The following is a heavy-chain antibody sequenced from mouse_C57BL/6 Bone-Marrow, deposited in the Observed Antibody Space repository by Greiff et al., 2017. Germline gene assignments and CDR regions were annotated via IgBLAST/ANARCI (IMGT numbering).Heavy chain of an antibody. CDR2: IDPENGDT. CDR3: TWITTVGATGAY. D-gene: IGHD1-1*01. V-gene: IGHV14-4*01. CDR1: GFNIKDDY. J-gene: IGHJ3*01. Sequence: EVQGVESGAELVRPGASVKLSCTASGFNIKDDYMHWVKQRPEQGLEWIGWIDPENGDTEYASKFQGKATITADTSSNTAYLQLSSLTSEDTAVYYCTWITTVGATGAYWGQGTLVTVSA.